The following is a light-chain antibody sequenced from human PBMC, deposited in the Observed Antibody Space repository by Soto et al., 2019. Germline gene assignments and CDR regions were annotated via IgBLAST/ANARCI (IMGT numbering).Light chain of an antibody. CDR2: KAS. J-gene: IGKJ4*01. CDR3: QQYNTYPLT. CDR1: QSISTW. Sequence: DIQMTQSPSTLSASVGDRVTITCRASQSISTWLAWYQQKAGKAPKLLIYKASSLEGGVPSRFSGSGSGTEFNITISSLQPDDFATYYCQQYNTYPLTCGGGTTVHI. V-gene: IGKV1-5*03.